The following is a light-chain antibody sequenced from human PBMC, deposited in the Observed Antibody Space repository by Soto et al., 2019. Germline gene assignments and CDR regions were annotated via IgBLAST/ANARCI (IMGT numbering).Light chain of an antibody. CDR1: QSISRG. J-gene: IGKJ5*01. Sequence: EIVMTQSPATLSVSPGERATLSCRASQSISRGLAWYQQKPGHAPSLLIYDSSTRATGIPARFSGSGSGTEFTLTISSLQSEDFAVYYCQQYDIWPPITFGQGTRLELK. CDR2: DSS. V-gene: IGKV3-15*01. CDR3: QQYDIWPPIT.